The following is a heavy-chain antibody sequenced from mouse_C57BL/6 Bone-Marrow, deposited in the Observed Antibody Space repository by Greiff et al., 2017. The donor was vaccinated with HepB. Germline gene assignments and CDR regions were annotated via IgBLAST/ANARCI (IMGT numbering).Heavy chain of an antibody. D-gene: IGHD1-1*01. V-gene: IGHV1-42*01. CDR3: ARDGSSSWYFDV. CDR2: INPSTGGT. CDR1: GYSFTGYY. Sequence: VQLQQSGPELVKPGASVKISCKASGYSFTGYYMNWVKQSPEKSLEWIGEINPSTGGTTYNQKLKAKATLTVDKSSSTAYMQLKSLTSEDSAVYYCARDGSSSWYFDVWGTGTTVTVSS. J-gene: IGHJ1*03.